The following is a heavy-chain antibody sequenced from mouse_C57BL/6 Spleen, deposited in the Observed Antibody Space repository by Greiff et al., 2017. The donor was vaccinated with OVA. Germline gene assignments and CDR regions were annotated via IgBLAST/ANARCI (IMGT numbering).Heavy chain of an antibody. J-gene: IGHJ3*01. Sequence: EVQVVESGGGLVKPGGSLKLSCAASGFTFSDYGMHWVRQAPEKGLEWVAYISSGSSTIYYADTVKGRFTISRDNAKNTLFLQMTSLRSEDTAMYYCAREGYYVLAWFAYWGQGTLVTVSA. V-gene: IGHV5-17*01. CDR1: GFTFSDYG. CDR2: ISSGSSTI. CDR3: AREGYYVLAWFAY. D-gene: IGHD2-3*01.